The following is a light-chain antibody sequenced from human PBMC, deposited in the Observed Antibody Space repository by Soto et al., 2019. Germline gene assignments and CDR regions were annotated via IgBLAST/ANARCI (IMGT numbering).Light chain of an antibody. J-gene: IGKJ4*01. V-gene: IGKV3-20*01. CDR3: QQYGSSPLT. Sequence: EIVLTQSPGTLSSSPGERATLSCRASQSVSSNYLAWYQQKPGQAPRLLIYGASSRAAGIPDRFSGSGSGTDFTLTISRLEPEDFAVFFCQQYGSSPLTFGGGTKVDIK. CDR1: QSVSSNY. CDR2: GAS.